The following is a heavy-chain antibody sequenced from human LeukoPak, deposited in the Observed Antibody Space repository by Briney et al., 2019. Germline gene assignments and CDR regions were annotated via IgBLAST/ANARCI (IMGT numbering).Heavy chain of an antibody. V-gene: IGHV4-59*01. CDR3: ARGGIVVVPAAMSDDAFDI. Sequence: SETLSLTCIVSGGSISSYYWSWIRQPPGKGLEWIGYIYYSGSTNYNPSLKSRVTISVDTSKNQFSLKLSSVTAADTAVYYCARGGIVVVPAAMSDDAFDIWGQGTMVTVSS. CDR1: GGSISSYY. D-gene: IGHD2-2*01. CDR2: IYYSGST. J-gene: IGHJ3*02.